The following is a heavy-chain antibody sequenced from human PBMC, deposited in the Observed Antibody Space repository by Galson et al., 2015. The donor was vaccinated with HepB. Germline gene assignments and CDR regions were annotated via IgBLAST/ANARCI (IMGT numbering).Heavy chain of an antibody. Sequence: SLRLSCAASGFAFNFYAFSWVRQAPGKGLEWVSGLSGSGGNTYYADTVKGHFTISRDNSKNTLYLEMKSLRSEDTAIYFCARDEAQTAAGFYYFDLWGQGTLVTVSS. CDR2: LSGSGGNT. CDR1: GFAFNFYA. D-gene: IGHD6-13*01. V-gene: IGHV3-23*01. CDR3: ARDEAQTAAGFYYFDL. J-gene: IGHJ4*02.